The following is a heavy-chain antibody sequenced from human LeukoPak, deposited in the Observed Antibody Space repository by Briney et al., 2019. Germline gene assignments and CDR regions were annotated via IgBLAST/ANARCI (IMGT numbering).Heavy chain of an antibody. CDR2: INPNSGGT. CDR1: GYTFTGYY. CDR3: GREGYSSSWSPRNWFDP. J-gene: IGHJ5*02. Sequence: ASVKVSCKASGYTFTGYYMHWVRQAPGQGLEWMGWINPNSGGTNYAQKFQGRVTMTRDTSISTAYMELSRLRSDDTAVYYCGREGYSSSWSPRNWFDPWGQGTLVTVSS. D-gene: IGHD6-13*01. V-gene: IGHV1-2*02.